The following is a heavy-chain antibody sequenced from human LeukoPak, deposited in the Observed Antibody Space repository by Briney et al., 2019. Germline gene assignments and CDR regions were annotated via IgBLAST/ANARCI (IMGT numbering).Heavy chain of an antibody. J-gene: IGHJ6*03. CDR1: GYTFTSYD. V-gene: IGHV1-8*01. D-gene: IGHD2-15*01. CDR2: MNPNSGNT. CDR3: ARGEDCSGGSCWYYYMDV. Sequence: ASVKVSCKASGYTFTSYDINWVRQATGQGLEWMGWMNPNSGNTGYAQKFQGRVTMTRNTSISTAYMELSSLRSEDTAVYYCARGEDCSGGSCWYYYMDVWGKGTTVTISS.